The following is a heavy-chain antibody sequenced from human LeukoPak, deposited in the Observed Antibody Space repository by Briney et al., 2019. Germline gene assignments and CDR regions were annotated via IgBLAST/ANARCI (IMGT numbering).Heavy chain of an antibody. Sequence: ASVKVSCKASGYTFTSYYMHWVRQAPGQGLEWMGIINRSGGSTSYAQKFQGRVTMTRDTSTSTVYMELSSLRSEDTAVYYCARDDIAVAGKGNWFDPWGQGTLVIVSS. J-gene: IGHJ5*02. CDR3: ARDDIAVAGKGNWFDP. CDR2: INRSGGST. D-gene: IGHD6-19*01. CDR1: GYTFTSYY. V-gene: IGHV1-46*01.